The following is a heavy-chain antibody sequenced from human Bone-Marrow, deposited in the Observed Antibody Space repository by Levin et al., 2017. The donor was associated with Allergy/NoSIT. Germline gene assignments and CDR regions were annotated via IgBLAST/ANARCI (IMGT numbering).Heavy chain of an antibody. CDR3: TRARQAAAGNFFDP. CDR2: IRSTPYGETA. D-gene: IGHD6-13*01. CDR1: GFTFGDYA. Sequence: GGSLRLSCTASGFTFGDYAVAWVRQAPGKGLEWVGFIRSTPYGETADYAASLKGRFTISRDNSKNIAYLQMNSLKIDDTAIYFCTRARQAAAGNFFDPWGQGSLVTVSS. J-gene: IGHJ5*02. V-gene: IGHV3-49*04.